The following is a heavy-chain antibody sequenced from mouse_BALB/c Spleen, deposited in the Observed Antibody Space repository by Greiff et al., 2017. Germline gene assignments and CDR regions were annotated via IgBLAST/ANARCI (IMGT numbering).Heavy chain of an antibody. CDR1: GYTFTSYW. Sequence: VQLQQSGAELAKPGASVKMSCKASGYTFTSYWMHWVKRRPGQGLEWIGYINPSTGYTEYNQKFKDKATLTADKSSSTAYMQLSSLTSEDSAVYYCAKIYYGYVGAMDYWGQGTSVTVSS. CDR2: INPSTGYT. J-gene: IGHJ4*01. CDR3: AKIYYGYVGAMDY. V-gene: IGHV1-7*01. D-gene: IGHD2-2*01.